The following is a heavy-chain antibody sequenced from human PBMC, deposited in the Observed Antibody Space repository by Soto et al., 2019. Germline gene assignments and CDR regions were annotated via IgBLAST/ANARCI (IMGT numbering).Heavy chain of an antibody. Sequence: SETLSLTCALSGAPITWGDYSWNWIRQPPGKGLEWIGYIFHGGSTYYNPSLRSRVTISVDRSRTQFSPKMSSVTAADTAVYYCARGRVVVPAAVMFNCLDPWGQGALVTVSS. CDR3: ARGRVVVPAAVMFNCLDP. CDR2: IFHGGST. J-gene: IGHJ5*02. V-gene: IGHV4-30-2*01. CDR1: GAPITWGDYS. D-gene: IGHD2-2*01.